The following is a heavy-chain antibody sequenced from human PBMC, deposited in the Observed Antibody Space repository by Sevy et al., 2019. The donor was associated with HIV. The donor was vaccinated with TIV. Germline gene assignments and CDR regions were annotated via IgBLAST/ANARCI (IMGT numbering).Heavy chain of an antibody. CDR3: ARDKAVGYSYSDWYFDL. D-gene: IGHD5-18*01. CDR2: ISSSSTI. V-gene: IGHV3-48*02. CDR1: GFTFSSYS. J-gene: IGHJ2*01. Sequence: GGSLRLSCAASGFTFSSYSMNWVRQAPGKGLEWVSYISSSSTIYYADSVKGRLTISRDNAKNSLYLQMNSLRDEDTAVYYCARDKAVGYSYSDWYFDLWGRGTLVTVSS.